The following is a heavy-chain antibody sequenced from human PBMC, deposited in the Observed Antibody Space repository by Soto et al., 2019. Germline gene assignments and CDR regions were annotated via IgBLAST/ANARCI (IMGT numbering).Heavy chain of an antibody. D-gene: IGHD3-3*02. J-gene: IGHJ5*02. V-gene: IGHV4-4*07. CDR2: VFTTGTT. CDR3: ARDFNSIFDDFADMRWNFDP. Sequence: SETLSLTCSVPGGSINNYYWSWVRQSAGKGPEWIGRVFTTGTTDYNPSLKGRVTISVDTSKNQFSLSLRSVTAADTAIYYCARDFNSIFDDFADMRWNFDPWGQGTLVTVSS. CDR1: GGSINNYY.